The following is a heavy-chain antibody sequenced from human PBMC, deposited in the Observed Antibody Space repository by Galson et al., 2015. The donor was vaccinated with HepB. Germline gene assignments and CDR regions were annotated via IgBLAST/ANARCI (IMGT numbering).Heavy chain of an antibody. CDR2: ISWDSSTI. Sequence: SLRLSCAASGFTFSSNAMGWVRQAPGKGLEWVSAISWDSSTIYYADSVKGRFTVSRDNPKNTLYLQMNSLRAEDTAVYYCAKKTGGNYPFDYWGQGTLVTVSS. D-gene: IGHD1-26*01. CDR3: AKKTGGNYPFDY. J-gene: IGHJ4*02. CDR1: GFTFSSNA. V-gene: IGHV3-23*01.